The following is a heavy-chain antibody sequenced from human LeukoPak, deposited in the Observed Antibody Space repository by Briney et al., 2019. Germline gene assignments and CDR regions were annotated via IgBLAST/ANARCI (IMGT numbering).Heavy chain of an antibody. D-gene: IGHD3-3*01. J-gene: IGHJ4*02. CDR3: ASTLRFLPYRRFDY. V-gene: IGHV4-39*01. CDR1: GGSIISSNYY. CDR2: IYQSGSGSS. Sequence: SEILSLTCSVSGGSIISSNYYWGWIRQPPGKGLEWIGSIYQSGSGSSYYNPSLKSRVTIFGDTSKNQFFLRLSSVTAADTAVYYCASTLRFLPYRRFDYWGQGTLVTVSS.